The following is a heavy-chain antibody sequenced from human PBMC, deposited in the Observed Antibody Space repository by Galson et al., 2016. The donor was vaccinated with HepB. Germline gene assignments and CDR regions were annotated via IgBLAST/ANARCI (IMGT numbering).Heavy chain of an antibody. CDR1: GYSSTSYW. J-gene: IGHJ3*02. V-gene: IGHV5-51*01. CDR3: ARRSSDAFDI. CDR2: IYPGDSDT. D-gene: IGHD3-10*01. Sequence: QSGAEVKKPGESLKISCEGSGYSSTSYWIGWVRQMPGKGLEWMGTIYPGDSDTRYSPSSQGQVTISADKSISAAYLQWNSLKASDTAIYYCARRSSDAFDIWGQGTMVTVSS.